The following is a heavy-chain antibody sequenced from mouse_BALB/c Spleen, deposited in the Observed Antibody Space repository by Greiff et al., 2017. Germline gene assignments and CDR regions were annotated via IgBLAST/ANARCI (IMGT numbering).Heavy chain of an antibody. Sequence: EVQLQQSGAGLVKPGASLKFSCTASGFTINDSYMHWVQQRPEQGLEWIGRISAANGNTNYAPKFQGKATITADTSSNTAYLQLSSLTSEDTAVYYCATGMDYWGQGTSVTVSS. J-gene: IGHJ4*01. CDR3: ATGMDY. D-gene: IGHD4-1*01. CDR2: ISAANGNT. CDR1: GFTINDSY. V-gene: IGHV14-3*02.